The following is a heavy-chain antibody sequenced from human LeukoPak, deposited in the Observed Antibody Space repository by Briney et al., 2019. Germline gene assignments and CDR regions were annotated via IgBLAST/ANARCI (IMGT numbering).Heavy chain of an antibody. D-gene: IGHD3-3*01. V-gene: IGHV3-23*01. Sequence: GGSLRLSCAASGFTVSSNYMSWVRQAPGKGLEWVSAISGSGGSTYYADSVKGRFTISRDNSKNTLYLQMNSLRAEDTAVYYCAKDCYDFWSGYWQGDYYGMDVWGQGTTVTVSS. J-gene: IGHJ6*02. CDR1: GFTVSSNY. CDR2: ISGSGGST. CDR3: AKDCYDFWSGYWQGDYYGMDV.